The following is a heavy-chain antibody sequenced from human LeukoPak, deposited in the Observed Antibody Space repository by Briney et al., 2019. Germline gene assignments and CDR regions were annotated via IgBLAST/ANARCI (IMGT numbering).Heavy chain of an antibody. Sequence: SQTLSLTCAISGDSVSSNSAAWNWIRQSPSRGLEWLGRTYYRSKWYNDYAVSVKSRITINPDTSKNQFSLQLNSVTPEDTAVYYCARGWGIMANTVSWFDPWGQGTLVTVSS. D-gene: IGHD3-16*01. CDR2: TYYRSKWYN. J-gene: IGHJ5*02. CDR3: ARGWGIMANTVSWFDP. V-gene: IGHV6-1*01. CDR1: GDSVSSNSAA.